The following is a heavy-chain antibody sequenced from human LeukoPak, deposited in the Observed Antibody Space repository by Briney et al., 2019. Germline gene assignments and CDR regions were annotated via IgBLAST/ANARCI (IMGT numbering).Heavy chain of an antibody. CDR2: INPNSGGT. D-gene: IGHD3-10*01. J-gene: IGHJ5*02. CDR1: GYTFTGYY. CDR3: ARIGRRAMVRGVTPASNWFDP. Sequence: ASVKVSCKASGYTFTGYYMHWVRQAPGQGLEWMEWINPNSGGTNYAQKFQGRVTMTRDTSISTAYMELSRLRSDDTAVYYCARIGRRAMVRGVTPASNWFDPWGQGTLVTVSS. V-gene: IGHV1-2*02.